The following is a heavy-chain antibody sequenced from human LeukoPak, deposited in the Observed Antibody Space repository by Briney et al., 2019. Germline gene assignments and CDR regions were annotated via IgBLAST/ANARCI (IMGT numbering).Heavy chain of an antibody. CDR2: ISYDGSNK. D-gene: IGHD3-22*01. J-gene: IGHJ4*02. V-gene: IGHV3-30*04. Sequence: GGSLRLSCAASGFTFSSYAMHWVRQAPRKGLEWVAVISYDGSNKYYADSVKGRFTISRDNSKNTLYLQMNSLRAEDTAVYYCARGYYYDSSGYTASRHWGQGTLVTVSS. CDR1: GFTFSSYA. CDR3: ARGYYYDSSGYTASRH.